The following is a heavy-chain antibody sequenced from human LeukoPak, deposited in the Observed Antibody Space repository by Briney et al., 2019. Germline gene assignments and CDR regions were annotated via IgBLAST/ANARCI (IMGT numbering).Heavy chain of an antibody. J-gene: IGHJ4*02. Sequence: SETLSLTCIVSGGSISSYYWSGIRQPAGKGLEWIGQSHTSGSTNYNPSFKSRVAISVDTSKNQFSLELSSVTAADTAVYYCAGRAQTTGWSFDYWGQGALVTVSS. CDR1: GGSISSYY. CDR2: SHTSGST. V-gene: IGHV4-4*07. D-gene: IGHD6-19*01. CDR3: AGRAQTTGWSFDY.